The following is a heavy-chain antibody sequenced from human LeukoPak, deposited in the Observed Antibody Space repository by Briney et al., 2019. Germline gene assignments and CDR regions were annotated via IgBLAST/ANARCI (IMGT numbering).Heavy chain of an antibody. Sequence: ASVKVSCKASGYTFTGYYMHWVRQAPGQGLEWMGWINPNSGGTNYAQKFQGRVTMTRDTSISTAYMELSRLRSDDTAVYYCARDIVVVPAEGAFDIWGQGTMVTVSS. CDR2: INPNSGGT. CDR3: ARDIVVVPAEGAFDI. D-gene: IGHD2-2*01. CDR1: GYTFTGYY. V-gene: IGHV1-2*02. J-gene: IGHJ3*02.